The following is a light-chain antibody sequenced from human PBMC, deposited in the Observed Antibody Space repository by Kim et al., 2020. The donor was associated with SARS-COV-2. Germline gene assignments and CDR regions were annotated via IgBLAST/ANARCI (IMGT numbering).Light chain of an antibody. CDR1: SGSASTTYS. V-gene: IGLV8-61*01. CDR2: NTD. Sequence: QAVVTQEASLSVSPGGTVTLTCGLSSGSASTTYSPSWYQQTPGQAPRPLIYNTDIRSSGVPDRFSGSILGNKDALTITGAQADDESDYHCVLYLGSGVWVFGGGTQLTVL. CDR3: VLYLGSGVWV. J-gene: IGLJ3*02.